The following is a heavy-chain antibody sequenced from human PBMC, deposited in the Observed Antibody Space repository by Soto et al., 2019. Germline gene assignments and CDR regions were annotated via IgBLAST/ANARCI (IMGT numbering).Heavy chain of an antibody. V-gene: IGHV3-53*04. CDR3: ANGPAAPEHDYGDLDGRGGACDI. Sequence: EAQLVESGGGLDQPGGSLRLSCAASGFTVSSNYMSWVRQAPGKGLEWVSVIYSGGGTYYADSVKGRFTISRHNSKNTLYLQMNSRRAEDTDGYYCANGPAAPEHDYGDLDGRGGACDIWGQGTMVTVSS. J-gene: IGHJ3*02. CDR1: GFTVSSNY. D-gene: IGHD4-17*01. CDR2: IYSGGGT.